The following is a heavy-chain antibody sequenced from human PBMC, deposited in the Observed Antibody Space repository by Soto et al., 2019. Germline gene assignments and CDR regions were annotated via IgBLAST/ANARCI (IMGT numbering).Heavy chain of an antibody. CDR1: GFTFSNYA. CDR2: IGGSGRIT. Sequence: EVQLLESGGGLVQPGGSLRLSCAASGFTFSNYAMSWVRQAPGKGLEWVSVIGGSGRITYYADSVKGRFTISRDNSKNTLYLQMNSLRAEDTAVYYCAKDVYCASTSCYCGGHGWFDPWGQGTLVTVSS. D-gene: IGHD2-2*01. CDR3: AKDVYCASTSCYCGGHGWFDP. J-gene: IGHJ5*02. V-gene: IGHV3-23*01.